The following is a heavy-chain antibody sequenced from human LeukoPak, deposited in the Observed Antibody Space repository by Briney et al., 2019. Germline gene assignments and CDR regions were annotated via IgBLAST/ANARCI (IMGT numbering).Heavy chain of an antibody. Sequence: PGGSLRLSCAASGFTFSSYEMNWVRQAPGKGLEWVSYISSSGSTIYYAESVKGRFTISRDNAKNSLYLQMNSLRAEDTAVYYCARDVGDYEAFLFPRGDYWGQGTLVTVSS. D-gene: IGHD4-17*01. V-gene: IGHV3-48*03. CDR2: ISSSGSTI. CDR1: GFTFSSYE. J-gene: IGHJ4*02. CDR3: ARDVGDYEAFLFPRGDY.